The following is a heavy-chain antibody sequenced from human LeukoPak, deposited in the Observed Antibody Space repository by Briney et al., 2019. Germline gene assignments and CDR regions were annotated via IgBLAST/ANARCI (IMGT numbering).Heavy chain of an antibody. V-gene: IGHV3-23*01. Sequence: GGSLRLSCAASGFTFSAYAMSWVRQAPGKGLEWVSSISGSADTTYYADSVKGRFTISRDNSKNTVYLQMNNLGAEDTAIYYCATCAAGVIATHYFDYWGRGTLVTVSS. CDR1: GFTFSAYA. CDR3: ATCAAGVIATHYFDY. J-gene: IGHJ4*02. CDR2: ISGSADTT. D-gene: IGHD2-21*01.